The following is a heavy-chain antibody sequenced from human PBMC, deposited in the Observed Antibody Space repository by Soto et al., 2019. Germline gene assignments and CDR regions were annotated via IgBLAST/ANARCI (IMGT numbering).Heavy chain of an antibody. D-gene: IGHD4-17*01. Sequence: QVQLQESSPGLVKPSETLSLTCTVSGASISSTRYYWGWIRQPPGQGLEWIGSIYYSGYAYYNPSLKSRVTISVDTSRDQFSLNLRSMTAADTAVYYCARPTSTDLRDPFDIWGQGIMVTVSS. J-gene: IGHJ3*02. CDR3: ARPTSTDLRDPFDI. V-gene: IGHV4-39*01. CDR1: GASISSTRYY. CDR2: IYYSGYA.